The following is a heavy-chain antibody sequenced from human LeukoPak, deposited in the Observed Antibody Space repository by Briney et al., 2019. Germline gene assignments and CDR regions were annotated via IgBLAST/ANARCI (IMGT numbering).Heavy chain of an antibody. J-gene: IGHJ6*03. V-gene: IGHV4-4*07. CDR1: GGAISSYY. D-gene: IGHD2-2*01. CDR3: ARVARQLVVPAAGYYMDV. Sequence: SETLSLTCTVSGGAISSYYWSWIRQPAGKGLEWIGRIYTSGSTNYNPSLKSRVTMSVDTSKNQFSLKLSSVTAADTAVYYCARVARQLVVPAAGYYMDVWGKGTTVTVSS. CDR2: IYTSGST.